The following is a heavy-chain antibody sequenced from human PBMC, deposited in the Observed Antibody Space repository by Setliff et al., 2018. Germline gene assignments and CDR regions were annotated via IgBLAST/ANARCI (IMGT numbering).Heavy chain of an antibody. V-gene: IGHV3-23*01. CDR2: ITGSGTT. CDR3: ARGEKYYSDSSGYSLDF. CDR1: GFNFRNSA. D-gene: IGHD3-22*01. J-gene: IGHJ4*02. Sequence: PGGSLRLSCAASGFNFRNSAMNWVRQAPGKGLEWVSAITGSGTTYYADSVKGRFTISRDNSRDTVFLQMNNVRTEDTALYYCARGEKYYSDSSGYSLDFWGQGTLVTVSS.